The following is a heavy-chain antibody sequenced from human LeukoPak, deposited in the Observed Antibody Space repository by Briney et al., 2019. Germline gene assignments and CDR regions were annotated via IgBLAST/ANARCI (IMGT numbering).Heavy chain of an antibody. CDR2: IKEDGSEN. CDR3: ARNKPYYGTVGY. V-gene: IGHV3-7*04. D-gene: IGHD3-22*01. J-gene: IGHJ4*02. CDR1: GLTFSSYW. Sequence: PGGSLRLSCAATGLTFSSYWMSWVRQAPGKGLEWVANIKEDGSENYYVDSVRGRFTISRDNAKNSLYLQMNSLRAEDTALYYCARNKPYYGTVGYWGQGTLVTVSS.